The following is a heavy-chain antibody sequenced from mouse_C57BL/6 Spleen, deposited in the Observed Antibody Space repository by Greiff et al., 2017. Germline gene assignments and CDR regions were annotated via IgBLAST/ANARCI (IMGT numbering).Heavy chain of an antibody. V-gene: IGHV1-43*01. J-gene: IGHJ4*01. CDR1: GSSFTGYY. Sequence: VPLQQSGPELVTPGASVTISCQASGSSFTGYYMHWVKQSSEKSLEWIGEINPSTGGTSYNQKFKGTATLTVDKSSSTAYMQLKSLTSEDSAVYYCARLIYYNRRRRGAMCYSGQTASVTKSS. D-gene: IGHD1-1*01. CDR3: ARLIYYNRRRRGAMCY. CDR2: INPSTGGT.